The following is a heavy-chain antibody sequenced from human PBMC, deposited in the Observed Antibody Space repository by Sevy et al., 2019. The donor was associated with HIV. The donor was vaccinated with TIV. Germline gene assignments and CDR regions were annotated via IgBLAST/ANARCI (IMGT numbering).Heavy chain of an antibody. J-gene: IGHJ6*03. CDR1: GYTFTSYG. V-gene: IGHV1-18*01. CDR2: ISADNGDT. CDR3: ARDRIAAGMDA. D-gene: IGHD6-13*01. Sequence: ASVKVSCKASGYTFTSYGISWVRQAPGQGLEWMGWISADNGDTHYGQKVQDRVTMTADTSTSTVHMELRSLRSDDTAVYYCARDRIAAGMDAWGEGTTVTVSS.